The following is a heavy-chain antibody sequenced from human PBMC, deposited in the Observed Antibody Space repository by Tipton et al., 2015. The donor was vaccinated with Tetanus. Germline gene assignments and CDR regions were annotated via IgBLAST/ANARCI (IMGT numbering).Heavy chain of an antibody. CDR2: IYRSGTDI. CDR1: GFTFSDYY. D-gene: IGHD1-1*01. J-gene: IGHJ4*02. Sequence: SLRLSCAASGFTFSDYYLSWIRQAPGKGLEWLSYIYRSGTDIHYADSVKGRFTVSRDNAKNSLYLQMNGLRVEDTAVYYCARDIDVPVTTLYFYYWGQGTLVTVSS. V-gene: IGHV3-11*01. CDR3: ARDIDVPVTTLYFYY.